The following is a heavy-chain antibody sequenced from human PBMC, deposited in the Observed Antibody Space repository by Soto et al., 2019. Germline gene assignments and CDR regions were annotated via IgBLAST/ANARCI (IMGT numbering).Heavy chain of an antibody. Sequence: WGSLRLSCAASGFTFSSYAMSWVRQAPGKGLEGVEAISGSGGSTYYAYSVKGRFTISRDNSKNTLYLQMNSLRAEETAVYYCATNTARYSYYALDXWGQGTTVTVS. J-gene: IGHJ6*02. CDR3: ATNTARYSYYALDX. V-gene: IGHV3-23*01. CDR2: ISGSGGST. CDR1: GFTFSSYA. D-gene: IGHD4-17*01.